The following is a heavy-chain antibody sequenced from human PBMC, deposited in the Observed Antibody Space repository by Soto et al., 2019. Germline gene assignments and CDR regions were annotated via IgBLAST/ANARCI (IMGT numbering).Heavy chain of an antibody. Sequence: ASVKVSCKVSGYTLTELSMHWVRQAPGKGLEWMGGFDPEDGETMYAQNFQGRVTITRDTSASTAYMELSSLRSEDTAVYYCARTPGPSYGLQFDYWGQGTLVTVSS. D-gene: IGHD5-18*01. CDR3: ARTPGPSYGLQFDY. CDR2: FDPEDGET. J-gene: IGHJ4*02. CDR1: GYTLTELS. V-gene: IGHV1-24*01.